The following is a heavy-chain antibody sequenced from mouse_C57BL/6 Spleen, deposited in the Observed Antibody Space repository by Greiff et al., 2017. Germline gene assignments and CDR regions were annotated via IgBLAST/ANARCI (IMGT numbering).Heavy chain of an antibody. J-gene: IGHJ3*01. Sequence: DVHLVESGGGLVKPGGSLKLSCAASGFTFSDYGMHWVRQAPEKGLEWVAYISSGSSTIYYADTVKGRFTISRDNAKNTLCLQMNSLRSEDTAMYYCARERFAYWGQGTLVTVSA. CDR2: ISSGSSTI. V-gene: IGHV5-17*01. CDR1: GFTFSDYG. CDR3: ARERFAY.